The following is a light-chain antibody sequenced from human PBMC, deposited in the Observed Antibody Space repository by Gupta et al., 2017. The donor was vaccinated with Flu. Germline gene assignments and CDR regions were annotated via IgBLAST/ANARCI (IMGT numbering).Light chain of an antibody. CDR2: GAS. Sequence: PSSLSASVGDRVTITCRASQGINNYLNWFQQKPGKAPKSLIYGASSLQAGVPSKFSGSGSGTDFTLTIGSLQPEDFAIYYCQQNNSYPITFGQGTLVEIK. V-gene: IGKV1-16*02. J-gene: IGKJ5*01. CDR1: QGINNY. CDR3: QQNNSYPIT.